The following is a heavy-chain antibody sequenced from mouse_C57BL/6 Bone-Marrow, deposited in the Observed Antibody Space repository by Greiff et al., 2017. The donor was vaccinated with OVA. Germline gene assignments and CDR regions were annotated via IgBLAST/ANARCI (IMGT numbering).Heavy chain of an antibody. CDR3: VRELLYFDY. J-gene: IGHJ2*01. CDR2: IRSKCSNYAT. CDR1: GFTFNTYA. V-gene: IGHV10-3*01. D-gene: IGHD2-12*01. Sequence: EVHLVESGGGLVQPKGSLKLSCAASGFTFNTYAMHWVRQAPGQGLEWVALIRSKCSNYATYYADSVKDRFTISRDDSQSMLYLQMNNLKTEDAAMYCCVRELLYFDYWGQGTTLTVSS.